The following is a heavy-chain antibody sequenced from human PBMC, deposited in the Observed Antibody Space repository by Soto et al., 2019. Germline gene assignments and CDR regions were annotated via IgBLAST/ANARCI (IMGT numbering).Heavy chain of an antibody. V-gene: IGHV2-5*02. D-gene: IGHD3-9*01. Sequence: QITLKESGPTLVKPTQTLTLTCTFSGFSLSTHTVAVAWIPQPPGKALEWLALIYWDEDKRYSPSLKSRLTITQDTSKNQVVLTTTNMDPVDTATYYCAHMVPFDYRGYNFEFWGQGILVTVSS. CDR3: AHMVPFDYRGYNFEF. CDR2: IYWDEDK. CDR1: GFSLSTHTVA. J-gene: IGHJ4*02.